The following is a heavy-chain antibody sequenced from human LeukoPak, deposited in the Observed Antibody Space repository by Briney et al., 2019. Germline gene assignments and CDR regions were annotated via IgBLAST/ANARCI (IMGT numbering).Heavy chain of an antibody. J-gene: IGHJ4*02. D-gene: IGHD3-10*01. CDR2: IKQDGSEK. CDR3: ARVAETGSGSYIFDY. Sequence: PGGSLRLSCAASGFTFSSYWMSWVRQAPGKGLEWVANIKQDGSEKYYVDSVKGRFTISRDNAKNSLYLQMNSLRAEDTAVYYCARVAETGSGSYIFDYWGQGTLVTVSS. CDR1: GFTFSSYW. V-gene: IGHV3-7*04.